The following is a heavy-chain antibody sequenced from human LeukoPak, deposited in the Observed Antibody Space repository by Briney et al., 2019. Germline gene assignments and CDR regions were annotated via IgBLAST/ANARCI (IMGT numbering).Heavy chain of an antibody. D-gene: IGHD6-6*01. CDR3: ARGRIAARPYDY. CDR1: GGSISSYY. CDR2: IYYSGST. J-gene: IGHJ4*02. V-gene: IGHV4-59*01. Sequence: PSETLSLTCTVSGGSISSYYWSWIRQPPGKGLEWIGYIYYSGSTNYNPSLKSRVTISVDTSKNQFSLKLSSVTAADTAVYYCARGRIAARPYDYWGQGTLVTVSS.